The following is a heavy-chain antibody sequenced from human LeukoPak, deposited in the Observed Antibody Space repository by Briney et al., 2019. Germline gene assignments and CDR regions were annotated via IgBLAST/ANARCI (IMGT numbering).Heavy chain of an antibody. CDR2: VYHSGST. D-gene: IGHD3-10*01. Sequence: SETLSLTCAVSGYSISSGYYWGWIRQPPGKGLEWIGSVYHSGSTYYNPSLKSRVTISVDTSKNQFSLKLSSVTAADTAVYYCARPAEREYDAFDIWGQGTMVTVSS. CDR1: GYSISSGYY. V-gene: IGHV4-38-2*01. J-gene: IGHJ3*02. CDR3: ARPAEREYDAFDI.